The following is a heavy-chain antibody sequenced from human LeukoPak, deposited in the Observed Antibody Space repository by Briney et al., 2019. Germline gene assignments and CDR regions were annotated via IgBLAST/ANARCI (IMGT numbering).Heavy chain of an antibody. Sequence: PGGSLKLSCAASGFTFSGSTMHWVRQASGKGLEWVGRIRSKANTYATAYTASVKGRFAISRDDSKNTAYLQINSLKTEDTAVYYCAKWGAYDLLTAYSTGAFDYWGQGTLVTVSS. CDR3: AKWGAYDLLTAYSTGAFDY. D-gene: IGHD3-9*01. CDR2: IRSKANTYAT. CDR1: GFTFSGST. J-gene: IGHJ4*02. V-gene: IGHV3-73*01.